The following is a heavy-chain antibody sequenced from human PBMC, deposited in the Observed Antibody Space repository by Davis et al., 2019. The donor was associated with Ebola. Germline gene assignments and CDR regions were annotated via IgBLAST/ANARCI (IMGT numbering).Heavy chain of an antibody. V-gene: IGHV3-23*01. J-gene: IGHJ4*02. CDR2: ISASGGST. CDR3: ARHDYGDSHFDY. Sequence: GGSLRLSCAASEFTFSGYAMSWVRQAPGKGLEWVSAISASGGSTYYADSVKGRFTISRDNSKNTLYLQMNSLRAEDTAVYYCARHDYGDSHFDYWGQGTLVTVSS. D-gene: IGHD4-17*01. CDR1: EFTFSGYA.